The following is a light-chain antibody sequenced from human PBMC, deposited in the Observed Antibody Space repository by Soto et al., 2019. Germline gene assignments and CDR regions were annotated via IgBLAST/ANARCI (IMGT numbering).Light chain of an antibody. CDR2: APS. CDR1: QGISSY. V-gene: IGKV1-8*01. Sequence: AIRMTQSPSSFSASTGDRVTITCRASQGISSYLAWYQQKPGKAPKLLIYAPSTLQSVVPSRFSGSGSGTDFTLTISCLQSEDFATYYCQQYYSYPLTFGGETKVEIK. J-gene: IGKJ4*01. CDR3: QQYYSYPLT.